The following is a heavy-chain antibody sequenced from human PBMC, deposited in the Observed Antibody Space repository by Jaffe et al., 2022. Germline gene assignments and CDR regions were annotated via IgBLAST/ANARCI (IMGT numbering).Heavy chain of an antibody. CDR2: ISSSGSTI. D-gene: IGHD2-2*01. V-gene: IGHV3-48*03. CDR1: GFTFSSYE. CDR3: ASGFTGYCSSTSCYDIDY. J-gene: IGHJ4*02. Sequence: EVQLVESGGGLVQPGGSLRLSCAASGFTFSSYEMNWVRQAPGKGLEWVSYISSSGSTIYYADSVKGRFTISRDNAKNSLYLQMNSLRAEDTAVYYCASGFTGYCSSTSCYDIDYWGQGTLVTVSS.